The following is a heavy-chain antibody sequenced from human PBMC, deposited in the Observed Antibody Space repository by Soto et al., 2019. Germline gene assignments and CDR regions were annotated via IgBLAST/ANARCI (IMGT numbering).Heavy chain of an antibody. CDR3: ARDGDPQSAFWSGPLGGGRFDP. Sequence: QVQLVQSGAEVKKPGSSVNVSCKTSGGTFGNSAVTWVRQAPGQGLEWLGGIVPMFGTANYAQKFQGRVTNTADESTITIYMEPNSLKTDDAAVYYCARDGDPQSAFWSGPLGGGRFDPWCQGTLVTVSS. CDR2: IVPMFGTA. J-gene: IGHJ5*02. CDR1: GGTFGNSA. V-gene: IGHV1-69*12. D-gene: IGHD3-3*01.